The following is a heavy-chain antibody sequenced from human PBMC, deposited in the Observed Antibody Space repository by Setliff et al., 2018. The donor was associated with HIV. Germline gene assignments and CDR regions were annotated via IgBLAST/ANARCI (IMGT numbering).Heavy chain of an antibody. CDR2: IRYDGNNK. Sequence: GGSLRLSCAASGFTFTSYWMIWVRQAPGKGLEWVAFIRYDGNNKNYADSVKGRFTTSRDNSKNRVFLQMDSLRGEDTAVYYCVKDSSWQQIGRNWRVHSGMDVWGQGTTVTVSS. V-gene: IGHV3-30*02. D-gene: IGHD3-22*01. CDR3: VKDSSWQQIGRNWRVHSGMDV. J-gene: IGHJ6*02. CDR1: GFTFTSYW.